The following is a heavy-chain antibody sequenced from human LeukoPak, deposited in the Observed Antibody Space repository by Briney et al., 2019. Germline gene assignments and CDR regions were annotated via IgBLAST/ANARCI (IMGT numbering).Heavy chain of an antibody. J-gene: IGHJ4*02. V-gene: IGHV4-39*01. Sequence: PSETLSLTCTVSGASISSGRNYWGWIRQSPGKGLEWIASIYSSGNTQYNPSLQSRVSVSVDTSKNQVSVRLSSLTAADTGVYYCARHLSGTAMAHYFDHWGQGTVVTVSS. CDR3: ARHLSGTAMAHYFDH. CDR1: GASISSGRNY. D-gene: IGHD5-18*01. CDR2: IYSSGNT.